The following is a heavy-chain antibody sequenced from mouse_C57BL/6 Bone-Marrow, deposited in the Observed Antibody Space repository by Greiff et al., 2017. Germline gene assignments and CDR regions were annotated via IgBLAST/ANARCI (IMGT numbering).Heavy chain of an antibody. CDR3: ARGRRGFAY. CDR1: GFTFSDYG. CDR2: ISSGSSTI. Sequence: EEHLVESGGGLVKPGGSLKLSCAASGFTFSDYGMHWVRQAPEKGLEWVAYISSGSSTIYYADTVKGRFTISRDNAKNTLFLQMTSLRSEDTAMYYCARGRRGFAYWGQGTLVTVSA. V-gene: IGHV5-17*01. J-gene: IGHJ3*01.